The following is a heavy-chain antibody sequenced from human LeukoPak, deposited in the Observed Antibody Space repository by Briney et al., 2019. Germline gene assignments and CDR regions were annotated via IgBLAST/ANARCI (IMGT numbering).Heavy chain of an antibody. Sequence: SETLSLTCTVSGGSITSHFWSWIRQPPGKGLEWIGYIYHSGITNYNPSLKSRVTISVDTSKNQFSLKLSSVTAADTAVYYWARDGYSGSSLFDYWGQGTLVTVSS. V-gene: IGHV4-59*11. J-gene: IGHJ4*02. CDR3: ARDGYSGSSLFDY. CDR1: GGSITSHF. D-gene: IGHD1-26*01. CDR2: IYHSGIT.